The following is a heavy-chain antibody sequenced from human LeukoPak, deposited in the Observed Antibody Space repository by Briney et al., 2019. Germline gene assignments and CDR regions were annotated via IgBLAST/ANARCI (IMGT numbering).Heavy chain of an antibody. CDR2: ISWNSGSI. J-gene: IGHJ3*02. V-gene: IGHV3-9*01. D-gene: IGHD3-10*01. CDR3: ATGNSLWFGELNDAFDI. CDR1: GFTFDDYA. Sequence: PGGSLRLSCAASGFTFDDYAMHWVRQAPGKGLEWVSGISWNSGSIGYADSVKGRFTISRDNAKNSLYLQMNSLRAEDTAVYYCATGNSLWFGELNDAFDIWGQGTMVTVSS.